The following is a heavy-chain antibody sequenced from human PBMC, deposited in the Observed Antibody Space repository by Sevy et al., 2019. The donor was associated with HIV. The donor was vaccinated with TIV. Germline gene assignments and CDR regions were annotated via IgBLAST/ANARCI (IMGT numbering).Heavy chain of an antibody. CDR3: ARVSVYYYDSSGYYTTGNAFDI. CDR2: IYSGVTT. V-gene: IGHV3-53*01. D-gene: IGHD3-22*01. Sequence: GGSLRLSCAASGFTVGSNYMSWVRQAPGKGLEWVSIIYSGVTTSYADSVEGRFTISRDKSKNTLYLQMNSLRAEDTAVYYCARVSVYYYDSSGYYTTGNAFDIWGQGTMVTVSS. J-gene: IGHJ3*02. CDR1: GFTVGSNY.